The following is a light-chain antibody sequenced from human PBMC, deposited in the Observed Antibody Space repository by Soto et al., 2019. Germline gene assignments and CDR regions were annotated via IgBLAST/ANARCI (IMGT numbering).Light chain of an antibody. V-gene: IGKV3-11*01. Sequence: EIVLTQSPPTLSVSPGERATLSCRASQSVGSKLAWYQQRPGQAPRLLIYDASNRATGIPARFSGSGSGTDFTLTISSLEPEDFAIYYCQQRYNWPLTFGQGTKVDIK. J-gene: IGKJ1*01. CDR2: DAS. CDR1: QSVGSK. CDR3: QQRYNWPLT.